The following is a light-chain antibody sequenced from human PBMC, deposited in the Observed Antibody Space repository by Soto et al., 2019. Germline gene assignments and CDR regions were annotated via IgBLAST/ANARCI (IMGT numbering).Light chain of an antibody. Sequence: QSVLTQPASMSGSPGQSITISCTGSSSDVAWYQQHPGKAPKLILYDVTNRPSGISDRFSGSKSGNTASLTISGLQAEDEAHYYCSSHTSSFSLVFGGGTKLTVL. V-gene: IGLV2-14*03. CDR2: DVT. CDR3: SSHTSSFSLV. J-gene: IGLJ2*01. CDR1: SSD.